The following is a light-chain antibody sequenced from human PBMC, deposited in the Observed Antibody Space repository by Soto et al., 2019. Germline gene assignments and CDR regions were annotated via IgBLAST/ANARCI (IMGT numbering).Light chain of an antibody. J-gene: IGKJ5*01. CDR3: QQYWTSPIT. CDR1: QTVSSY. Sequence: ENVLTQSPGTLSLSPGERATLSCRASQTVSSYLTWYQQRPGQAPRLLISGASRRATGIPDRFSGSGSGTDFTLTISRLLPEDFALYYRQQYWTSPITFGHGTRLQIK. V-gene: IGKV3-20*01. CDR2: GAS.